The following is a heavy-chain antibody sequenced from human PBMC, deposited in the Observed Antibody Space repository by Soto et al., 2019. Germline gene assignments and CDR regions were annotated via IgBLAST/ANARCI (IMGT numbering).Heavy chain of an antibody. CDR3: SRRAPEGFDP. J-gene: IGHJ5*02. V-gene: IGHV4-39*02. CDR2: IDYRGTI. CDR1: GGSIATSSYF. Sequence: SETLSLTCTVSGGSIATSSYFRAWIRRPPGKGLEWIGSIDYRGTIYNNPSLKSRVTISVDTSKNHFSLKLDSVTAADTALYYCSRRAPEGFDPWGQGNLVTVSS.